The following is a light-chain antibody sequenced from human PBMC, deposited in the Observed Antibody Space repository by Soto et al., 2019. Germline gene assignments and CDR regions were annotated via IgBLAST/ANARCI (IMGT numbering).Light chain of an antibody. CDR1: SSNIGAGYD. J-gene: IGLJ2*01. CDR2: GNS. V-gene: IGLV1-40*01. CDR3: QSYDSSPV. Sequence: VLTQPPSVSGAPGQRVTISCTGSSSNIGAGYDVHWYQQLPGTAPKLLIYGNSNRPSGVPDRFSGSKSGTSASLAITGLQAEDEADYYCQSYDSSPVFGGGTKLTVL.